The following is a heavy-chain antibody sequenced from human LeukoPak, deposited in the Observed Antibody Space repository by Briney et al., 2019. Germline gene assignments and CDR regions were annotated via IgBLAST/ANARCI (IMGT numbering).Heavy chain of an antibody. CDR1: GYTFTGYY. V-gene: IGHV1-2*02. CDR3: ARVNSGYDYRERRFDY. Sequence: GASVKVSCKASGYTFTGYYMHWVRQAPGQGLEWMGWINPNSGGTNYAQKFQGRVTMTRDTSISTAYMELSRLRSDDTAVYYCARVNSGYDYRERRFDYWGQGTLVTVSS. J-gene: IGHJ4*02. D-gene: IGHD5-12*01. CDR2: INPNSGGT.